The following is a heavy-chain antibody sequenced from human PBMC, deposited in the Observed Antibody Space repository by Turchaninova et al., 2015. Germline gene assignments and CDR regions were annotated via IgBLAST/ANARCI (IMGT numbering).Heavy chain of an antibody. CDR3: ARVSVVVAATPLDY. J-gene: IGHJ4*02. Sequence: EVQLVESGGGLVKPGGSLRLSCAASGFTFSRYRMNWVRQDQGRGVGWVSSISISTRYIYNAASVKGQLTIAGDNAKNSLYLQMNSLRAEDTAVYYWARVSVVVAATPLDYWGQGTLVTVSS. V-gene: IGHV3-21*01. CDR2: ISISTRYI. CDR1: GFTFSRYR. D-gene: IGHD2-15*01.